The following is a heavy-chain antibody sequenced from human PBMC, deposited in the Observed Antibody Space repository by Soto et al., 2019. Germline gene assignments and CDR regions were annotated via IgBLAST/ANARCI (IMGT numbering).Heavy chain of an antibody. CDR2: IYYSGST. J-gene: IGHJ5*02. V-gene: IGHV4-59*01. CDR3: ARALGSSGWYNFDWFDP. D-gene: IGHD6-19*01. Sequence: SETLSLTCTVSGGSISSYYWSWIRQPPGKGLEWIGYIYYSGSTNYNPSLKSRVTISVDTSKNQFSLKLSSVTAADTAVYYCARALGSSGWYNFDWFDPWGQGTLVTVS. CDR1: GGSISSYY.